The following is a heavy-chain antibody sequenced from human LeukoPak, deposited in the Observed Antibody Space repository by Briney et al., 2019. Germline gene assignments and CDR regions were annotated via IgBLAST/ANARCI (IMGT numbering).Heavy chain of an antibody. CDR2: ITRSGSDI. D-gene: IGHD6-19*01. CDR3: ARDHGFSSGWLFDS. V-gene: IGHV3-21*01. J-gene: IGHJ4*02. CDR1: GFTFSSYN. Sequence: GGSLRLSCATSGFTFSSYNMNWVRQAPGKGLEWVSSITRSGSDIYYADSVKGRFTISKDNAKNSLYLQMDSLRADDTAVYYCARDHGFSSGWLFDSWGQGSLVTVFS.